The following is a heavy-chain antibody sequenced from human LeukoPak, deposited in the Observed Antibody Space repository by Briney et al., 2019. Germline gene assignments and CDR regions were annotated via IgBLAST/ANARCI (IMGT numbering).Heavy chain of an antibody. V-gene: IGHV4-4*07. Sequence: SETLSLTCTVSGSSISSYYWSWIRQPAGKGLEWIGRIYTSGSTNYNPSLKSRVTISVDTSKNQFSLKLSSVTAADTAVYYCARDTNFWSGYSYFDYWGQGTLVTVSS. D-gene: IGHD3-3*01. CDR2: IYTSGST. J-gene: IGHJ4*02. CDR1: GSSISSYY. CDR3: ARDTNFWSGYSYFDY.